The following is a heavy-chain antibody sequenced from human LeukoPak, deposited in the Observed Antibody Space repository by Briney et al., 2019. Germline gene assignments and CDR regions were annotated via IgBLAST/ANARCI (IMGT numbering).Heavy chain of an antibody. J-gene: IGHJ4*02. Sequence: PSETLSLTCTVSGGSISSYYWSWIRQPPGKGLEWIGYIYYSGTTNYNPSLKSRVTISVDTSKNQFSLKLSSVTAADTAVYYCASLYSGSYSFGYWGQGTLVTVSS. V-gene: IGHV4-59*08. CDR2: IYYSGTT. D-gene: IGHD1-26*01. CDR3: ASLYSGSYSFGY. CDR1: GGSISSYY.